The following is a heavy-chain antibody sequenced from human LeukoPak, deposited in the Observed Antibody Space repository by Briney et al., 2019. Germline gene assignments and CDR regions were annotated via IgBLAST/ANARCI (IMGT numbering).Heavy chain of an antibody. CDR2: MNPNSGNT. CDR1: GYTFTSYD. CDR3: ARGDSYYGSGSYLNDY. D-gene: IGHD3-10*01. Sequence: ASVKVSCKASGYTFTSYDINWVRQATGQGLEWMGRMNPNSGNTGYAQKFQGRVTMPRNTSISTAYMELSSLRSEDTAVYYCARGDSYYGSGSYLNDYWGQGTLVTVSS. V-gene: IGHV1-8*01. J-gene: IGHJ4*02.